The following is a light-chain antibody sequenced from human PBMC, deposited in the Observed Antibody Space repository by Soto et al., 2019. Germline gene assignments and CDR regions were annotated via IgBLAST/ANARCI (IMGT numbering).Light chain of an antibody. CDR3: QQRSGWPLT. V-gene: IGKV3-11*01. CDR1: QGVGRF. CDR2: DAS. J-gene: IGKJ4*01. Sequence: EIVLTQSPATLSLSPGERAALSCRASQGVGRFLAWYQQKPGQAPRLLIYDASNRATGIPARFSGSGSETDFTLVIDNLEPGDFAVYYCQQRSGWPLTFGGGTKVEIK.